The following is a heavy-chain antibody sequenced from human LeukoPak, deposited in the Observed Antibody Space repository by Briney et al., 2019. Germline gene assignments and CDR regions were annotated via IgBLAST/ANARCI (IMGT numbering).Heavy chain of an antibody. CDR1: GFTFSAYW. CDR3: ARLTLSANDWCYDY. CDR2: IKEDGSEK. D-gene: IGHD5-12*01. V-gene: IGHV3-7*01. Sequence: PGGSLRLSCAASGFTFSAYWMRCVRQAPGKGLEWVASIKEDGSEKYYVDSVKGRFTISRDNAKNSLYLQMNSLRAEDTAVYYCARLTLSANDWCYDYWGQGTLVTVSS. J-gene: IGHJ4*02.